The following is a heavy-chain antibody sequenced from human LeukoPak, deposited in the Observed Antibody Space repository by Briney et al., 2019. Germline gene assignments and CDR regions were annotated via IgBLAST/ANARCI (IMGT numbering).Heavy chain of an antibody. Sequence: GASVKVSCKASGGTFSSYAIIWVRQAPGQGLEWVGRIIPILGIANYAQKFQGRVTITADKSTSTASMELSSLRSEDTAVYYCARTGPGTWHPDYWGQGTLVTVSS. V-gene: IGHV1-69*04. D-gene: IGHD1-14*01. CDR3: ARTGPGTWHPDY. J-gene: IGHJ4*02. CDR1: GGTFSSYA. CDR2: IIPILGIA.